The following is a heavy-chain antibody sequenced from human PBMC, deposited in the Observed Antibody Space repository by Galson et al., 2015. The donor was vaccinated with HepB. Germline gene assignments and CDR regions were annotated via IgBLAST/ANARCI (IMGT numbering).Heavy chain of an antibody. D-gene: IGHD5-24*01. CDR1: GFTFSSYW. CDR3: ATLHPNVSDADGYNSVGAFDI. CDR2: INNDGTDT. J-gene: IGHJ3*02. Sequence: SLRLSCAASGFTFSSYWMHWVRQAPGKGPVWISRINNDGTDTIYADSVKGRFTTSRDNSKNTLYLQMNSLRAEDTAVYYCATLHPNVSDADGYNSVGAFDIWGQGTMVTVSS. V-gene: IGHV3-74*01.